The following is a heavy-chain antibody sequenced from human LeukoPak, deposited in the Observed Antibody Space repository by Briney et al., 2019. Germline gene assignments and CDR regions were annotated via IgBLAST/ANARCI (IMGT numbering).Heavy chain of an antibody. J-gene: IGHJ4*02. CDR2: IYYSGST. V-gene: IGHV4-39*01. D-gene: IGHD3-10*01. Sequence: SETLSLTCTVSGGSISSSSYYWGWIRQPPGKGLEWIGSIYYSGSTYYNPSLKSRVTISVDTSKNQFSLKLSSVTAADTAVYYCARLVTRLLWFGEFPWWGQGTLVTVSS. CDR1: GGSISSSSYY. CDR3: ARLVTRLLWFGEFPW.